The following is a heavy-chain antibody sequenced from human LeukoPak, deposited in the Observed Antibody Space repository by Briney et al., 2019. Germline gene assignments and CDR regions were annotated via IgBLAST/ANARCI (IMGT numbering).Heavy chain of an antibody. CDR1: GFAFSDFW. V-gene: IGHV3-7*01. CDR2: IRRDGNAR. CDR3: ATSHDSAGND. D-gene: IGHD2-15*01. J-gene: IGHJ4*02. Sequence: PGGSLRLSCAASGFAFSDFWMSWVRQAPGKGLEWVANIRRDGNARNYVPSVRGRFTISRDNAKYSLYLQMNSLTVEDTAVYYCATSHDSAGNDWGQGTLVTVSS.